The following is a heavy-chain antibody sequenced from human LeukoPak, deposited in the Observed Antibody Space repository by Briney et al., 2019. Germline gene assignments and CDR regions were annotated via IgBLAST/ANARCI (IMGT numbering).Heavy chain of an antibody. CDR3: AKGSRRGGELPLSYYFDY. CDR2: ISYDGSNK. V-gene: IGHV3-30*18. CDR1: GFTFSSYG. D-gene: IGHD1-26*01. Sequence: GSLRLSCAASGFTFSSYGMHWVRQAPGKGLEWVAVISYDGSNKYYADSVKGRFTISRDNSKNTLYLQMNSLRAEDTAVYYCAKGSRRGGELPLSYYFDYWGQGTLVTVSS. J-gene: IGHJ4*02.